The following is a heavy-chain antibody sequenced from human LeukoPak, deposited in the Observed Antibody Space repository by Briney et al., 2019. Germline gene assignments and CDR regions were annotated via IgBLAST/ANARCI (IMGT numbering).Heavy chain of an antibody. V-gene: IGHV4-38-2*02. CDR2: IYHSGST. CDR1: GYSISSGYY. Sequence: SETLSLTCTVSGYSISSGYYWGWIRQPPGKGLEWIGSIYHSGSTYYNPSLKSRVTISVDTSKNQFSLKLSSVTAADTAVYYCARGSSYYDFWSGLNWFDPWGQGTLVTVSS. D-gene: IGHD3-3*01. CDR3: ARGSSYYDFWSGLNWFDP. J-gene: IGHJ5*02.